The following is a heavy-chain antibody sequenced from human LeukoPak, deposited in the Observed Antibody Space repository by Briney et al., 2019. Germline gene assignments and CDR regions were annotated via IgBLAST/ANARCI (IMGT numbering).Heavy chain of an antibody. V-gene: IGHV3-30*04. Sequence: PGRSLRLSCAASGFTFSSYAMHWVRQAPGKGLEWVAVISCDGSYKYYADSVKGRFTISRDNSKNTLYLQMSSLRADDTAVYYCVRDGGYYYDTWGQGTLVTVSS. CDR3: VRDGGYYYDT. J-gene: IGHJ4*02. CDR1: GFTFSSYA. CDR2: ISCDGSYK. D-gene: IGHD3-22*01.